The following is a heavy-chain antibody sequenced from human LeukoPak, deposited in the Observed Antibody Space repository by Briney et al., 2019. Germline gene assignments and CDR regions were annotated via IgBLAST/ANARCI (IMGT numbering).Heavy chain of an antibody. Sequence: SVKVSCKASGGTFSSYAISWVRQAPGQGLEWMGRIIPIFGTANYAQKFQGRVTITTDESTSTAYMELSSLRSEDTAVYYCARQGVQPSYYDSSGTGLYFDYWGQGTLSPSPQ. D-gene: IGHD3-22*01. V-gene: IGHV1-69*05. CDR2: IIPIFGTA. J-gene: IGHJ4*02. CDR1: GGTFSSYA. CDR3: ARQGVQPSYYDSSGTGLYFDY.